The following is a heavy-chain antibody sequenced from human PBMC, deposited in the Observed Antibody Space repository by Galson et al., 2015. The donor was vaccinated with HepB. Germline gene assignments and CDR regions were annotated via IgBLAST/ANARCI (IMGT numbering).Heavy chain of an antibody. D-gene: IGHD2-15*01. CDR1: GGSISSYY. CDR2: IYYSGST. V-gene: IGHV4-59*01. Sequence: SETLSLTCTVSGGSISSYYWSWIRQPPGKGLEWIGYIYYSGSTNYNPSLKSRVTISVDTSKNQFSLKLSSVTAADTAVYYCARDPYQDRGPRGVGYFDLWGRGTLVTVSS. CDR3: ARDPYQDRGPRGVGYFDL. J-gene: IGHJ2*01.